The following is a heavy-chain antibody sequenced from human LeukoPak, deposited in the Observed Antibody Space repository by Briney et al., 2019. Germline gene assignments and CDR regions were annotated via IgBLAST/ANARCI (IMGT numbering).Heavy chain of an antibody. D-gene: IGHD1-1*01. V-gene: IGHV1-18*04. CDR2: ISAYNGNT. J-gene: IGHJ4*02. Sequence: ASVKVSCKASGYTFTAYYMHWVRQAPGQGLEWMGWISAYNGNTNYAQKLQGRVTMTTDTSTSTAYMELRSLRSDDTAVYYCARARAPTGPFDYWGQGTLVTVSS. CDR3: ARARAPTGPFDY. CDR1: GYTFTAYY.